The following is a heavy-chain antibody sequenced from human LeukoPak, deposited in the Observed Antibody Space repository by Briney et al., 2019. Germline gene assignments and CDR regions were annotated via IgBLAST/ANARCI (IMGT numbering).Heavy chain of an antibody. CDR2: IYYSGST. V-gene: IGHV4-59*08. Sequence: KPSETLSLTCTVSGGSISSYYWSWIRQPPGKGLEWIGYIYYSGSTNYNPSLKSRVTISVDTSKNQLSLKLSSVTAADTAVYYCARVAAGIGFFQHWGQGSLVTVSS. CDR3: ARVAAGIGFFQH. CDR1: GGSISSYY. J-gene: IGHJ1*01. D-gene: IGHD6-13*01.